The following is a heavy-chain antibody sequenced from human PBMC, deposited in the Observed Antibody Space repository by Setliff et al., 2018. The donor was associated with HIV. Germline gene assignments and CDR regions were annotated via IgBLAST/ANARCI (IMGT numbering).Heavy chain of an antibody. CDR3: ARYDYGDFDY. CDR2: INHSGST. CDR1: GGSFTDIGGSFTDYY. V-gene: IGHV4-34*01. J-gene: IGHJ4*02. D-gene: IGHD4-17*01. Sequence: KASETLSLTCAVFGGSFTDIGGSFTDYYWIWIRQPPGKGLEWIGEINHSGSTDYNPSLKSRVTISVDTSKNQFSLNLSSVTAADTAVYYCARYDYGDFDYWGQGTPVTVSS.